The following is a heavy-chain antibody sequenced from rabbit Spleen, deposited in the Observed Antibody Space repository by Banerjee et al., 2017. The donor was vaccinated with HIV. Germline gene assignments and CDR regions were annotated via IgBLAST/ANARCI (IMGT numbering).Heavy chain of an antibody. J-gene: IGHJ4*01. Sequence: EESGGDLVKPEGTLTLTCTASGFSFSSSYWICWVRQAPGKGLEWIACIYAGSSGITYYASWAKGRFTISKTSSTTVTLQMTSLTAADTATYFCARSYTYGYGGYAYGMNLWGPGTLVTVS. CDR3: ARSYTYGYGGYAYGMNL. V-gene: IGHV1S45*01. CDR1: GFSFSSSYW. CDR2: IYAGSSGIT. D-gene: IGHD6-1*01.